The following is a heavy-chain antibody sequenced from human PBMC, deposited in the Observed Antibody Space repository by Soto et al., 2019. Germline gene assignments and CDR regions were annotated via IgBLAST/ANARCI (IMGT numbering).Heavy chain of an antibody. CDR2: ISSSGSTI. Sequence: GGSLRLSCAASGFTFSDYYMSWIRQAPGKGLEWVSYISSSGSTIYYADSVKGRFTISRDNAKNSLYLQMNSLRAEDTAVYYCARVSRVAYYDSSGYYWEPYYFDYWAQGTLVTVSS. J-gene: IGHJ4*02. CDR3: ARVSRVAYYDSSGYYWEPYYFDY. V-gene: IGHV3-11*01. CDR1: GFTFSDYY. D-gene: IGHD3-22*01.